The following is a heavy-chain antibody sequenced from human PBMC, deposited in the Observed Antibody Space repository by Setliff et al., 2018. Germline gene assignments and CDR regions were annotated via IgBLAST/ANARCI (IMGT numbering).Heavy chain of an antibody. J-gene: IGHJ4*02. V-gene: IGHV1-18*01. CDR3: ATRTPVTFSGVVTTV. CDR1: GGTFSSYG. CDR2: ITNYNGKT. D-gene: IGHD3-3*01. Sequence: ASVKVSCKASGGTFSSYGISWVRQAPGQGLEWMGWITNYNGKTDYAQKFQDRVILTTDTPTNTAYMELRNLRPDDKAIYYCATRTPVTFSGVVTTVWGQGSLVTVSS.